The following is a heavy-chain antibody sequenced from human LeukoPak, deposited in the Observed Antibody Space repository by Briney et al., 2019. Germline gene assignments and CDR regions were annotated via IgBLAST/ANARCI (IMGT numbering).Heavy chain of an antibody. Sequence: ASVKVSCKTSGYSFTGYYMHWVRQAPGQGLEWMGWINPNSGDTEHARKFQGRVTMTRDTSISTAYMELSGLRSDDTAVYYCARGPHWDPHFDYWGQGTLVTVSS. CDR1: GYSFTGYY. V-gene: IGHV1-2*02. CDR2: INPNSGDT. D-gene: IGHD7-27*01. CDR3: ARGPHWDPHFDY. J-gene: IGHJ4*02.